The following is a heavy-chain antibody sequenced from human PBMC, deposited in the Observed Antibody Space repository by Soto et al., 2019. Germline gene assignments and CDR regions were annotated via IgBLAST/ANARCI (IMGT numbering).Heavy chain of an antibody. CDR1: GFTFSSFW. CDR3: VRNRGTFLRDGVDF. J-gene: IGHJ4*02. CDR2: ISGDGNNA. D-gene: IGHD3-3*01. Sequence: EVQLVESGGGIVQPGGSLRLSCAASGFTFSSFWMHWVRQAPGKGLVWVSRISGDGNNAVYADSVKGRFTVSRDNAKNKLDLQMNSLTTDDTALYYCVRNRGTFLRDGVDFWGPGIMVTVSS. V-gene: IGHV3-74*01.